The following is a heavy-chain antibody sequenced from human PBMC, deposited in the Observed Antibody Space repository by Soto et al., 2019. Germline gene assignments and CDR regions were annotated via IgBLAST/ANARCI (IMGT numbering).Heavy chain of an antibody. D-gene: IGHD1-26*01. J-gene: IGHJ6*02. CDR2: TYYRSKWYN. CDR3: AKKRSYSTYDYGMDV. Sequence: PSQPLSCPWALSGDRFSSNMAACNWIRQCPARGLEWLGRTYYRSKWYNDYALSVKSRITINPDTSKNQFSLQLNSVTPEDTAVYYCAKKRSYSTYDYGMDVWGQGTTVTVSS. V-gene: IGHV6-1*01. CDR1: GDRFSSNMAA.